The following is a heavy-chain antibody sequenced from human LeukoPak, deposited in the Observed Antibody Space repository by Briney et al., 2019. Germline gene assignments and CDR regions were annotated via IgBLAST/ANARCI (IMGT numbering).Heavy chain of an antibody. D-gene: IGHD1-1*01. Sequence: SETLSLTCTVSGGSISTYYWSWIRQPPGKGLEWIGYIYYSGSTSYSPSLKSRVTMSVDTSKDQFSLKLSSVTAADTAMYYCARLHWNDHFYGVDVWGQGTTVTVSS. CDR2: IYYSGST. J-gene: IGHJ6*02. CDR3: ARLHWNDHFYGVDV. V-gene: IGHV4-59*08. CDR1: GGSISTYY.